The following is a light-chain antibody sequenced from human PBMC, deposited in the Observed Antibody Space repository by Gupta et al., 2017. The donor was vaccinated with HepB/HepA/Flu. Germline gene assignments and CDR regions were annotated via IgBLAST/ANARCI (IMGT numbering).Light chain of an antibody. CDR3: QQYDNWPLP. J-gene: IGKJ4*01. Sequence: ETVMTQSPATLSVSPGERATLSCRARQSVGRNLAWYQQRPGQAPRLLIYGASTRGTGIPVRFSGNGSGTEFTLTISSLQSEDFAIYYCQQYDNWPLPFGGGTKVEIK. V-gene: IGKV3-15*01. CDR2: GAS. CDR1: QSVGRN.